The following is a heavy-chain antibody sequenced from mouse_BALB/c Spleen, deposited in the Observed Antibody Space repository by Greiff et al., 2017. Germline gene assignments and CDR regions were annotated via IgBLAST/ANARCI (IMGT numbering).Heavy chain of an antibody. J-gene: IGHJ3*01. V-gene: IGHV1S81*02. CDR1: GYTFTSYW. Sequence: QVQLKQPGAELVKPGASVKLSCKASGYTFTSYWMHWVKQRPGQGLEWIGEINPSNGRTNYNEKFKSKATLTVDKSSSTAYMQLSSLTSEDSAVYYCARVGLAYWGQGTLVTVSA. CDR2: INPSNGRT. CDR3: ARVGLAY.